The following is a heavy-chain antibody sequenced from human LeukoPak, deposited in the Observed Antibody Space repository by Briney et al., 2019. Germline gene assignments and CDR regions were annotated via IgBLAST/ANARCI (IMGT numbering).Heavy chain of an antibody. CDR1: GGSISSYY. J-gene: IGHJ2*01. Sequence: SETLSLTCTVSGGSISSYYWSWIRQPPGKGLEWIGHIYYSGSTNYNPSLRSRVTISVDTSKNQFSLKLSSVTAADTAVYYCARDSGNWYFDLWGRGTLVTVSS. CDR2: IYYSGST. CDR3: ARDSGNWYFDL. V-gene: IGHV4-59*12.